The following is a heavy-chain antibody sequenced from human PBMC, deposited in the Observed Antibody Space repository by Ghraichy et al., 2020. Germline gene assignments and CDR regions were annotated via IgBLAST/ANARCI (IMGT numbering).Heavy chain of an antibody. CDR2: IYYSGNT. CDR1: GGSISPYY. V-gene: IGHV4-59*01. D-gene: IGHD2-2*01. CDR3: ARDNRPHSTTWYYY. Sequence: SQTLLLTCTVSGGSISPYYWSWIRQSPGKGLEWIGDIYYSGNTNCNPSLKSRVTMSLDTSKNQFSLRLTSVTAADTAVYYRARDNRPHSTTWYYYWGQGTLVTVSS. J-gene: IGHJ4*02.